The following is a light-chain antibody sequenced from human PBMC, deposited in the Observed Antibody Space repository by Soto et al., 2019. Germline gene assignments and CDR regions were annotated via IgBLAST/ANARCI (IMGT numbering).Light chain of an antibody. CDR3: QSYESSWVV. J-gene: IGLJ2*01. V-gene: IGLV6-57*02. Sequence: NFMLTQPHSVSESPGKTVTISCTASGGNIGSTYVQWYQQRPGSAPTTVIYEDDQRPSGVPERFSASIDTTSNSASLTISGLKAEDEAYCFGQSYESSWVVFGGGTKLTVL. CDR1: GGNIGSTY. CDR2: EDD.